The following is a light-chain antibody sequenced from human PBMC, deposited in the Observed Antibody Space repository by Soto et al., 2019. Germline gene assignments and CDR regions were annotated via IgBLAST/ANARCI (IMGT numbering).Light chain of an antibody. Sequence: EIVLTQSPGTLSLSPGERATLSCRASQGVSGSYLAWSQQKPGQAPRLLISGASSSATGIPNRFSGSESGTDFTLTISRLEPEHFAVYYCQHYGSTPRTFGQGTKVEIK. CDR3: QHYGSTPRT. CDR1: QGVSGSY. V-gene: IGKV3-20*01. CDR2: GAS. J-gene: IGKJ1*01.